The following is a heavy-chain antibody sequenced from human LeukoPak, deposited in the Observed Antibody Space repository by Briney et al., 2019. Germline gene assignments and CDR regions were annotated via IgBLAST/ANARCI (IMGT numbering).Heavy chain of an antibody. V-gene: IGHV3-74*01. D-gene: IGHD5-24*01. CDR3: ARGAGYNYPYYFDY. J-gene: IGHJ4*02. CDR1: GFTFSNYW. Sequence: PGGSLRLSCAASGFTFSNYWMHWVRQGPGKGLVWVSRINSDGSNTAYADSVKGRFTISRDNAKNTLSLQMNSLRAEDTAVYYCARGAGYNYPYYFDYWGQGTLVTVSS. CDR2: INSDGSNT.